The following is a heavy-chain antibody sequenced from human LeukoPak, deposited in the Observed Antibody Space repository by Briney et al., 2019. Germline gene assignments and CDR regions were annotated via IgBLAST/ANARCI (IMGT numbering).Heavy chain of an antibody. CDR3: ARMSVYDSSGYYSNLFDY. D-gene: IGHD3-22*01. CDR1: GGSISSGGYY. CDR2: IYYSGST. J-gene: IGHJ4*02. Sequence: SETLSLTCTVSGGSISSGGYYWSWIRQHPGKGLEWIGYIYYSGSTYCNPSLKSRVTISVDTSKNQFSLKLSSVTAADTAVYYCARMSVYDSSGYYSNLFDYWGQGTLVTVSS. V-gene: IGHV4-31*03.